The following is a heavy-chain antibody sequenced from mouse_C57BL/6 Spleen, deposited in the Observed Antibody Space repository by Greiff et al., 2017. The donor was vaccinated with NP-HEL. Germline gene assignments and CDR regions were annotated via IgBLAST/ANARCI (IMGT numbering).Heavy chain of an antibody. J-gene: IGHJ4*01. D-gene: IGHD2-10*02. CDR2: IHPSDSDT. CDR1: GYTFTSYW. V-gene: IGHV1-74*01. Sequence: QVQLQQPGAELVKPGASVEVSCKASGYTFTSYWMHWGKQRPGQGLGWIGRIHPSDSDTNYNQKFKGKATLTVDKSSSTAYMQLSSLTSEDSAVYYCAMYEDYYAMDYWGQGTSVTVSS. CDR3: AMYEDYYAMDY.